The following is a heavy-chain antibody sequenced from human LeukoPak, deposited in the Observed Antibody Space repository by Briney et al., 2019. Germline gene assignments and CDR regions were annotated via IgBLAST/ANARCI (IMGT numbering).Heavy chain of an antibody. Sequence: GGSLRLSCAASGFTFSSYGMHWVRQAPGKGLEWVAFIRYDGSNKYYADSVKGRFTISRDNSKNTLYLQMNSPRAEDTAVYYCAKEFISGSYYYYYMDVWSEGTTVTVSS. CDR2: IRYDGSNK. V-gene: IGHV3-30*02. CDR3: AKEFISGSYYYYYMDV. D-gene: IGHD1-26*01. CDR1: GFTFSSYG. J-gene: IGHJ6*03.